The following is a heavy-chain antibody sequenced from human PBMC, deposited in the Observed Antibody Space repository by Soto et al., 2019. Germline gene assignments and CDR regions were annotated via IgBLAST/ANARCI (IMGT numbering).Heavy chain of an antibody. CDR2: ISSTGPTI. V-gene: IGHV3-48*02. CDR3: ARGGSGSYGYYNYAMDV. J-gene: IGHJ6*02. Sequence: PGGSLRLSCAASGFTFSSYSMNWVRQAPGKGLEWVSYISSTGPTIYYAESVKGRFTISRDNAKNSLYLQMNSLRDEDTAVYYCARGGSGSYGYYNYAMDVWGQGTTVTVSS. D-gene: IGHD3-10*01. CDR1: GFTFSSYS.